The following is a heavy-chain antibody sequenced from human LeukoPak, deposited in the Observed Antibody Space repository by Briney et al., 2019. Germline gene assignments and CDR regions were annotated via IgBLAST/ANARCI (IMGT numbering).Heavy chain of an antibody. CDR3: ARHPGYCSSTSCYHAYYYDSSGYYYFDY. Sequence: PSETLSLTCTVSGGSISSSSYYWGWIRQPPGKGLEWIGSIYYSGSTYYNPSLKSRVTISVDTSKNQFSLKLSSVTAADTAVYYCARHPGYCSSTSCYHAYYYDSSGYYYFDYWGQGTLVTVSS. CDR1: GGSISSSSYY. CDR2: IYYSGST. J-gene: IGHJ4*02. V-gene: IGHV4-39*01. D-gene: IGHD2-2*01.